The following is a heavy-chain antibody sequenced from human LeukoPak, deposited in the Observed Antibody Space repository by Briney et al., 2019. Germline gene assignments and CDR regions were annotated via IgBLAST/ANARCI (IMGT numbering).Heavy chain of an antibody. D-gene: IGHD2-21*02. V-gene: IGHV4-34*01. Sequence: PSETQTLTCAVYGGSFSPYYWSWIRQPPGKGLEWIGEINHSGSTNYNPSLKSRVTISVDTSKNQFSLRLSSVTAADTAVYYCARGGFYCGGDCYVDDWGQGTLVTVSS. CDR3: ARGGFYCGGDCYVDD. J-gene: IGHJ4*02. CDR1: GGSFSPYY. CDR2: INHSGST.